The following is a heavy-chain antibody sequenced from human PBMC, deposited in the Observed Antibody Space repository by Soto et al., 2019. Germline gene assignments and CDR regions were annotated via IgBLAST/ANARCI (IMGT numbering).Heavy chain of an antibody. V-gene: IGHV3-33*01. Sequence: QVQLVESGGGVVQPGRSLRLSCAASGFTYSAYGMHWVRQSPGKGLEWVAVVWFDGSHQYYGDSVKGRFTISRDNSRDTVHLQMSRLRVDDTAVYYCVREAGLRSFDSWGQGTLVTVSP. CDR3: VREAGLRSFDS. CDR1: GFTYSAYG. D-gene: IGHD3-9*01. J-gene: IGHJ4*02. CDR2: VWFDGSHQ.